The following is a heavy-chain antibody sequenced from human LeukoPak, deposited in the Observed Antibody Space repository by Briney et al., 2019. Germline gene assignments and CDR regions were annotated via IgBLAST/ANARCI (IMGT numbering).Heavy chain of an antibody. J-gene: IGHJ4*02. Sequence: SVKVSCKASGGTFSSYAISWVRQAPGQGLEWMGGIIPIFGTANYAQKFQGRVTITVDKSTSTAYMELSSLRSEDTAVYYCARDRGYSYGNYFDYWGQGTLVTVSS. CDR1: GGTFSSYA. V-gene: IGHV1-69*06. D-gene: IGHD5-18*01. CDR2: IIPIFGTA. CDR3: ARDRGYSYGNYFDY.